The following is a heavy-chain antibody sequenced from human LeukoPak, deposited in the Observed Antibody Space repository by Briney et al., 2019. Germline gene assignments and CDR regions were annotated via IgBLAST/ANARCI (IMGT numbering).Heavy chain of an antibody. V-gene: IGHV3-21*04. CDR2: ISSSSSYI. CDR1: GFTFSSYS. D-gene: IGHD4-11*01. J-gene: IGHJ4*02. CDR3: ATTVTHRTFDY. Sequence: GGSLRLSCAASGFTFSSYSMNWVRQAPGKGLEWVSSISSSSSYIYYADSVKGRFTISRDNSKNTLYLQMNSLRAEDTAVYYCATTVTHRTFDYWGQGTLVTVSS.